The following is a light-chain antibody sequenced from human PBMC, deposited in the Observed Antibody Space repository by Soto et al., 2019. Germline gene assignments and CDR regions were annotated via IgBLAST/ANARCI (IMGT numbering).Light chain of an antibody. CDR2: DVN. V-gene: IGLV2-11*01. Sequence: HSVLTQPRSVSGSPGQSVTISCTGTSSDVGGYNYVSWYQQHPGKVPKLMIFDVNKRPSGVPDRFSGSKSGNTASLTISGLQAEDEADYHCCSYAGSNILMFGGGTKLTVL. CDR1: SSDVGGYNY. CDR3: CSYAGSNILM. J-gene: IGLJ3*02.